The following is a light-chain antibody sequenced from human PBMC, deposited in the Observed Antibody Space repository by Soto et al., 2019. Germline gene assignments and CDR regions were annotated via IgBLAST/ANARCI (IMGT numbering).Light chain of an antibody. Sequence: EIVLTQSPGTLSLSPGERATLSCRASQSVTSSYLAWYQQKFGQAPRLLIYDASSRATGIQDRFSGSGSGTDFTLTIRRLEPEDFAVYYCKQYGGSPRTFGQGTKVDIK. V-gene: IGKV3-20*01. J-gene: IGKJ1*01. CDR1: QSVTSSY. CDR3: KQYGGSPRT. CDR2: DAS.